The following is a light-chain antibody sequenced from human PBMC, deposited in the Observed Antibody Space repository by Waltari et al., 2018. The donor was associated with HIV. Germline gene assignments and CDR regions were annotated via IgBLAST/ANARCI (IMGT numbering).Light chain of an antibody. Sequence: QSDLTQPASVSGSPGQSITISCTGTSSDVGGYNYVSWYQQHPGKAPKLRIYEVSNRPSGVSNRFSGSKSGNTASLTISGLQAEDEAYYYCSSYTGTSTHVVFGGGTKLTVL. CDR1: SSDVGGYNY. CDR3: SSYTGTSTHVV. V-gene: IGLV2-14*01. J-gene: IGLJ2*01. CDR2: EVS.